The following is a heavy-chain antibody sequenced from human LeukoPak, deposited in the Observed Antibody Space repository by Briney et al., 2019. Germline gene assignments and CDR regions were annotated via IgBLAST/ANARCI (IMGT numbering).Heavy chain of an antibody. J-gene: IGHJ4*02. CDR2: IYHSGST. CDR1: GYSISSGYY. Sequence: SETLSLTCTVSGYSISSGYYWGWIRQPPGKGLEWIGSIYHSGSTYYNPSLKSRVTISVDTSKNQFSLKLSSVTTADTAVYYCARVEDYGSGSHGGYFDYWGQETLVTVSS. D-gene: IGHD3-10*01. V-gene: IGHV4-38-2*02. CDR3: ARVEDYGSGSHGGYFDY.